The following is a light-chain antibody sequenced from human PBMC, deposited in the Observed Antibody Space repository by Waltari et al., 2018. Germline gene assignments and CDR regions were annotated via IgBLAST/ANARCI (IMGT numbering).Light chain of an antibody. CDR2: QDI. CDR1: GWGEKY. J-gene: IGLJ2*01. Sequence: SYELTQSPSVTVSPGQTASIPCSGHGWGEKYVSWYQQKAGQSPELVIYQDIKRPSGIPERFSGSTSGNTATLTISGTQTMDEADYYCQAWDSSTVVFGGGTKLTVL. CDR3: QAWDSSTVV. V-gene: IGLV3-1*01.